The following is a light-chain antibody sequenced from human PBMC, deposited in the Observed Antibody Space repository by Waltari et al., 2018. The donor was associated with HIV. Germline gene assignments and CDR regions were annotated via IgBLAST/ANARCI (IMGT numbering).Light chain of an antibody. Sequence: QSALTQPASVSGSPGPSITISCTGTSSDVGGYNLVSSYQQHPGKAPKLMIYEVSKRPSGVSNRFSGSKSGNTASLTISGLQAEDEADYYCCAYAGSTTYVIFGGGTKLAVL. CDR3: CAYAGSTTYVI. CDR1: SSDVGGYNL. CDR2: EVS. J-gene: IGLJ2*01. V-gene: IGLV2-23*02.